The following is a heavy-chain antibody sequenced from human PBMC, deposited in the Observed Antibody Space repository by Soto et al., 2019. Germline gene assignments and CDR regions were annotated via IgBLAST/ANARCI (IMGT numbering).Heavy chain of an antibody. J-gene: IGHJ4*02. CDR2: ISPMFGAA. CDR3: AREVQVHTPAFVY. Sequence: QVQLVQSGAEMKKPGSSVKVSCQSSGGTFNTYAMNWVRQAPGQGPEWMGDISPMFGAANYAPKFQGRVTITADESTGTSYMQSGSLTSEDTAIYFCAREVQVHTPAFVYWGQGTLVTVSS. CDR1: GGTFNTYA. V-gene: IGHV1-69*19. D-gene: IGHD3-10*01.